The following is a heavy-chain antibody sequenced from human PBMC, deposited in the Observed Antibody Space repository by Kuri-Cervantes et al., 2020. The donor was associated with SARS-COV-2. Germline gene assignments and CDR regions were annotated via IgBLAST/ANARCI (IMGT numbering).Heavy chain of an antibody. CDR3: AKDWDSRGYYLFDH. CDR1: GFTFSSNA. Sequence: LSLTCAASGFTFSSNAMSWVRQAPGKGREWVSGLRGSGVSTYYAESVKGRLSISRDNSKNTLYLQMNSLRAEDTAVYDCAKDWDSRGYYLFDHWGQGTMVTVSS. D-gene: IGHD3-22*01. CDR2: LRGSGVST. J-gene: IGHJ4*02. V-gene: IGHV3-23*01.